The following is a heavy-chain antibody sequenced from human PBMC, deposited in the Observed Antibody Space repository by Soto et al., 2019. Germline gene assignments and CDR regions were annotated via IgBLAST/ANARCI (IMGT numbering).Heavy chain of an antibody. Sequence: QLQLQESGPGLVKPSETLSLTCTVSGGSISSRSYYWGWIRQPPGKGLEWIGSTYYSGNTYYNPSLKTRVLIPVXTXNXXLPLTERSVTAAYTSVYLGATQGRYLCRWREHFGCYSGMEAWGQRT. CDR1: GGSISSRSYY. D-gene: IGHD2-15*01. V-gene: IGHV4-39*01. CDR2: TYYSGNT. CDR3: ATQGRYLCRWREHFGCYSGMEA. J-gene: IGHJ6*02.